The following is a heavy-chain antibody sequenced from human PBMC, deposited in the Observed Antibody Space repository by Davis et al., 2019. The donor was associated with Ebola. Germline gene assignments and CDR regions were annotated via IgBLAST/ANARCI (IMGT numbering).Heavy chain of an antibody. J-gene: IGHJ6*02. V-gene: IGHV1-69*10. CDR3: ALGTTAGSWPRKYYYYGMDV. Sequence: SVPVSCKASRGTFSSSAISWVRPAPRQGLAWMGGIIPILGTANYAQKFQGRVTMTRNTTISTAYMELSSLRSEDTAVYYCALGTTAGSWPRKYYYYGMDVWGQGTTVTVSS. CDR1: RGTFSSSA. D-gene: IGHD6-13*01. CDR2: IIPILGTA.